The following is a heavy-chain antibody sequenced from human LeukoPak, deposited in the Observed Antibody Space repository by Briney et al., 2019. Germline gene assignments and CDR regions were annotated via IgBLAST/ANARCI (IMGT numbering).Heavy chain of an antibody. J-gene: IGHJ4*02. Sequence: GGSLRLSCAASGFTFDDYAMHWVRQAPGKGLEWVSGISWNSNMIAFADSVKGRFTISRDNAKTSLYLQMNSLRAEDTALYYCAKDFSEWELNFDYWGQGTLVTVSS. D-gene: IGHD1-26*01. CDR3: AKDFSEWELNFDY. CDR1: GFTFDDYA. V-gene: IGHV3-9*01. CDR2: ISWNSNMI.